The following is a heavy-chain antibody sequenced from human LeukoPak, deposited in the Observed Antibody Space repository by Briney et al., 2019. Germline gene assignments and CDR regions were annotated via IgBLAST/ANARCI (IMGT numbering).Heavy chain of an antibody. CDR3: ARDIAAVAGNLDY. CDR2: ISYDGSNK. J-gene: IGHJ4*02. D-gene: IGHD6-19*01. Sequence: PGRSLRLSCAASGFTSSSYAMHWVRQAPGKGLEWVAVISYDGSNKYYADSVKGRFTISRDNSKNTLYLQMNSLRAEDTAVYYCARDIAAVAGNLDYWGQGTLATVSS. CDR1: GFTSSSYA. V-gene: IGHV3-30-3*01.